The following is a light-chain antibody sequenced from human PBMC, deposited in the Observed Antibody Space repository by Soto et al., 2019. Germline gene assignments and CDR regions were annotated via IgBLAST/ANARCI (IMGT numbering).Light chain of an antibody. CDR1: SSDVGGYNY. J-gene: IGLJ3*02. V-gene: IGLV2-8*01. Sequence: QSVLTQPPSASGSPGQSVTISCTGTSSDVGGYNYVSWYQQHPGKAPKLMIYEVSKWSSGVPDRFSGSKSGNTASLTVSGLQAEDEADYYCSSYAGSNNWVFGGGTQLTVL. CDR2: EVS. CDR3: SSYAGSNNWV.